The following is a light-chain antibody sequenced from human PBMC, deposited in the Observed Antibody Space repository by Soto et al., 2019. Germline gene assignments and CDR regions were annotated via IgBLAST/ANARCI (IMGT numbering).Light chain of an antibody. V-gene: IGLV4-69*01. Sequence: QLVLTQSPSASASLGASVKLTCTLSSGHSSYAIAWHQQQPEKGPRYLMKLNSDGSHSKGDGIPDRFSGSSSGAERYLTISRLQSEDEADYYCQTWDTAINVIFGGGTKVTVL. CDR1: SGHSSYA. CDR3: QTWDTAINVI. CDR2: LNSDGSH. J-gene: IGLJ2*01.